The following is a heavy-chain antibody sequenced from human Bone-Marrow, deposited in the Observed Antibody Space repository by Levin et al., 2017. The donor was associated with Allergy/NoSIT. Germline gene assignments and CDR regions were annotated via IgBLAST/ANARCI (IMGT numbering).Heavy chain of an antibody. CDR3: AREKLTAAIARHGGMDV. Sequence: QAGGSLRLSCAASGFTFSSYSMHWVRQAPGKGLEWVAVISYDGKITSYADSVRGRFTLSRDNSKHTLDVQMDSLRTEDTAVYFCAREKLTAAIARHGGMDVWGQGTTVTVSS. CDR2: ISYDGKIT. V-gene: IGHV3-30*04. CDR1: GFTFSSYS. D-gene: IGHD6-13*01. J-gene: IGHJ6*02.